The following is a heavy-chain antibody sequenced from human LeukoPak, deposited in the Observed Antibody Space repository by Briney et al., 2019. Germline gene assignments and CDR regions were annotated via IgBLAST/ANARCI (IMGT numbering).Heavy chain of an antibody. V-gene: IGHV3-15*07. J-gene: IGHJ4*02. CDR1: GFTFSNAW. CDR3: TTVDFWGGYYSTD. D-gene: IGHD3-3*01. CDR2: IKSKTDGGTT. Sequence: GGSLRLSCAASGFTFSNAWMNWVRQAPGKGLEWVGRIKSKTDGGTTDYAAPVKGGFTISRDDSKNTLYLQMNSLKTEDTAVCYCTTVDFWGGYYSTDWGQGTLVTVSS.